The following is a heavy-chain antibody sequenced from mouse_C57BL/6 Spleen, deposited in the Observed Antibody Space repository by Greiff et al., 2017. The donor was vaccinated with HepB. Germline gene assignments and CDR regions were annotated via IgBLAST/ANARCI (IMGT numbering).Heavy chain of an antibody. CDR3: ARWYYGFAY. CDR2: IYPGDGDT. J-gene: IGHJ3*01. D-gene: IGHD1-1*01. CDR1: GYAFSSSW. Sequence: QVHVKQSGPELVKPGASVKISCKASGYAFSSSWMNWVKQRPGKGLEWIGRIYPGDGDTNYNGKFKGKATLTADKSSSTAYMQLSSLTSEDSAVYFCARWYYGFAYWGQGTLVTVSA. V-gene: IGHV1-82*01.